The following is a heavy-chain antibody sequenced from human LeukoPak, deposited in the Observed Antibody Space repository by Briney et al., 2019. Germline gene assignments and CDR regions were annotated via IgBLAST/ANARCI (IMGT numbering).Heavy chain of an antibody. CDR1: GGSISSGGYY. CDR2: IYYSGST. Sequence: PSETLSLTCTVSGGSISSGGYYWSWIRQHPGKGLEWIGYIYYSGSTYYNPCLKSRVTISVDTSKNQFSLKLSSVTAADTAVYYCAREFGGYDSFFDYWGQGTLVTVSS. CDR3: AREFGGYDSFFDY. V-gene: IGHV4-31*03. D-gene: IGHD5-12*01. J-gene: IGHJ4*02.